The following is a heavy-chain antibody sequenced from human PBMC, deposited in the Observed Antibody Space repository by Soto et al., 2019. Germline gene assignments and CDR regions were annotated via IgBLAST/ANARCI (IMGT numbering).Heavy chain of an antibody. Sequence: QVQLVESGGGVVQPGRSLRLSCAASGFTFSSYAMHWVRQAPGKGLEWVAVISYDGSNKYYADSVKGRFTISRDNSKNTLYLQMNSLRAEDTAVYYCARDTMIGGWAFDIWGQGTMVTVSS. CDR2: ISYDGSNK. CDR1: GFTFSSYA. V-gene: IGHV3-30-3*01. D-gene: IGHD3-22*01. J-gene: IGHJ3*02. CDR3: ARDTMIGGWAFDI.